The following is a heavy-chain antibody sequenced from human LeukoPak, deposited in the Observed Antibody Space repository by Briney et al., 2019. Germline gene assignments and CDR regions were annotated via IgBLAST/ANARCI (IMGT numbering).Heavy chain of an antibody. V-gene: IGHV3-74*01. CDR1: GFTFSSYW. Sequence: GGSLRLSCAASGFTFSSYWMRWVRQAPGKGLVWVSHINSDASSATYADSVKGRFTISRDNAKNTLYLQMNSLRAEDTAVYYCARDSPGDGIDYWGQGTLVTVSS. D-gene: IGHD7-27*01. J-gene: IGHJ4*02. CDR3: ARDSPGDGIDY. CDR2: INSDASSA.